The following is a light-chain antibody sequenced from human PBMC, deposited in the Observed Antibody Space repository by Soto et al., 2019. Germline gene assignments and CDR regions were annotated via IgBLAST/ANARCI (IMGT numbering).Light chain of an antibody. CDR3: QQRNSWPPTFT. CDR1: QTVSSS. CDR2: GAS. Sequence: EIVLTQSPGTLSLSPGERATLSCRASQTVSSSLAWYQQKTGQAPRLLISGASTRATGIPDRFSGSGSETDFTLTISRLEPEDFAVYYCQQRNSWPPTFTFGQGTRLEIK. J-gene: IGKJ5*01. V-gene: IGKV3D-20*02.